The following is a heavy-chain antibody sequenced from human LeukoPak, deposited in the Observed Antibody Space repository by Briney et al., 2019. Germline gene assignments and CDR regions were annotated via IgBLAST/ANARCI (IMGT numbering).Heavy chain of an antibody. D-gene: IGHD1-26*01. CDR3: ARRTDSGSYLDY. CDR1: GYSFTSYW. J-gene: IGHJ4*02. V-gene: IGHV5-51*01. Sequence: ESLKVSYKGSGYSFTSYWIGWVRQMPGEGREGMGVIYPGDSDTRYSPSFQGQVTISADNSISTAYLQWSRLKASDTAMYYCARRTDSGSYLDYWGQGTLVTVSS. CDR2: IYPGDSDT.